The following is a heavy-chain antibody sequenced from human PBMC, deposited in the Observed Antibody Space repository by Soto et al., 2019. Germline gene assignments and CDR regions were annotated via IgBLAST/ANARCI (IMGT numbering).Heavy chain of an antibody. CDR2: TYYRSKWYN. V-gene: IGHV6-1*01. J-gene: IGHJ4*02. CDR3: ARYHSSTRRLDF. CDR1: GDSISSDSAA. D-gene: IGHD6-13*01. Sequence: PSQTLSLTCAISGDSISSDSAAWNWFRQSPSRGLEWLGRTYYRSKWYNDYAVSVKSLITINPDTSKNQFSLQLNSVTPEDTAVYYCARYHSSTRRLDFWGQGILVTVSS.